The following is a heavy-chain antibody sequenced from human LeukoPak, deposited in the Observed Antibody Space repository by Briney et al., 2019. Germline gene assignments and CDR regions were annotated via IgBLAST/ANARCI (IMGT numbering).Heavy chain of an antibody. J-gene: IGHJ3*01. CDR3: ASEINWASGAFDV. D-gene: IGHD7-27*01. Sequence: GGSLRLSCAASGFTFSSYGMHWVRQAPGKGLEWVTYIRCDGSKKYYADSLKGRFTISRDNSKNTLYLQMNSLRAEDTAVYYCASEINWASGAFDVWGQGTMVTVSS. CDR1: GFTFSSYG. CDR2: IRCDGSKK. V-gene: IGHV3-33*01.